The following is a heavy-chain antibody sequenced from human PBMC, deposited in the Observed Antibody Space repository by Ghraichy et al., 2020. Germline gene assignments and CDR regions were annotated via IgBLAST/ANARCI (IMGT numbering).Heavy chain of an antibody. V-gene: IGHV3-30*18. CDR3: AKAAAAGNHMDV. CDR2: ISYDGSNK. J-gene: IGHJ6*03. CDR1: GFTFSSYG. D-gene: IGHD6-13*01. Sequence: GGSLRLSCAASGFTFSSYGMHWVRQAPGKGLEWVAVISYDGSNKYYADSVKGRFTISRDNSKNTLYLQMNSLRAEDTAVYYCAKAAAAGNHMDVWGKGTTVTVSS.